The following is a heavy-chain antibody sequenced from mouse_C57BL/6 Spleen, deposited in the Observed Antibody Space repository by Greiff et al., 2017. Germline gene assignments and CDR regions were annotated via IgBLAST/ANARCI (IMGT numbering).Heavy chain of an antibody. V-gene: IGHV10-3*01. CDR2: IRSKSSNYAT. CDR3: VGERLRRFDV. J-gene: IGHJ1*03. Sequence: EVQRVESGGGLVQPKGSLKLSCAASGFTFNTYAMHWVRQAPGKGLEWVARIRSKSSNYATYYADSVKDRFTISRDDSQIMLYLQMNNLKTEDTAMYYCVGERLRRFDVWGTGTTVTVSA. D-gene: IGHD1-2*01. CDR1: GFTFNTYA.